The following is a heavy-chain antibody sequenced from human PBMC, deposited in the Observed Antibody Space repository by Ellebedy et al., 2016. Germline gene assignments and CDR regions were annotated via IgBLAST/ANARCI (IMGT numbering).Heavy chain of an antibody. D-gene: IGHD1-26*01. CDR2: IYHSGST. CDR3: ARDFGHGGSYENSWFDP. CDR1: GGSISSSNW. J-gene: IGHJ5*02. Sequence: SETLSLTCAVSGGSISSSNWWSWVRQPPGKGLEWVGEIYHSGSTNYNPSLKSRVTISVDKSKNQFSLKLSSVTAADTAVYYCARDFGHGGSYENSWFDPWGQGTLVTVSS. V-gene: IGHV4-4*02.